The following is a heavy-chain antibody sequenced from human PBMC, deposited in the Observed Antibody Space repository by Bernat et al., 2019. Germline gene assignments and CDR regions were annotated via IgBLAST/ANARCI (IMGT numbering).Heavy chain of an antibody. V-gene: IGHV4-39*02. D-gene: IGHD2-2*02. CDR3: ARDQVPAAIPDYYYYGMDV. CDR2: IYYSGST. CDR1: GCSISSSSYY. Sequence: QLQLQESGPGLVKPSETLSLTCTVSGCSISSSSYYWGWIRQPPGKGLEWIGSIYYSGSTYYNPSLKSRVTISVDTSKSQFSLKLSSVTAADTAVYYCARDQVPAAIPDYYYYGMDVWGQGTTVTVSS. J-gene: IGHJ6*02.